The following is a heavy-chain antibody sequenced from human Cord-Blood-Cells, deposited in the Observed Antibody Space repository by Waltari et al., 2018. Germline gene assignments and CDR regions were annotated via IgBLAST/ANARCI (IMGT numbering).Heavy chain of an antibody. CDR2: MKPNSGNT. J-gene: IGHJ3*02. CDR3: ARRDSTGYCSSTSCYAFDI. V-gene: IGHV1-8*03. CDR1: GYTLTSYD. D-gene: IGHD2-2*01. Sequence: QVQLVQSGAAVKKPGASVKVSCKASGYTLTSYDINWVRQATGSGSEWMEWMKPNSGNTGYAQKFQGRVTITRNTSISTAYMELSSLRSEDTAVYYCARRDSTGYCSSTSCYAFDIWGQGTMVTVSS.